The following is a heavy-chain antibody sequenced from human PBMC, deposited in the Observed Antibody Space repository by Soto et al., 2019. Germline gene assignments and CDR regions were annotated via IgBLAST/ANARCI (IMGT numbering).Heavy chain of an antibody. CDR3: ARGDNGSSGNSFDY. Sequence: QVQLQQWGAGLLKPSETLSLTCAVYGVSFSGYYWSWIRQPPGNGQEWIGEITHSGSTNYNPYLKSRVTISVDTSKTQFSLKLSSVTAADTAVYYCARGDNGSSGNSFDYWGQGTLVTVSS. J-gene: IGHJ4*02. CDR1: GVSFSGYY. D-gene: IGHD6-19*01. V-gene: IGHV4-34*01. CDR2: ITHSGST.